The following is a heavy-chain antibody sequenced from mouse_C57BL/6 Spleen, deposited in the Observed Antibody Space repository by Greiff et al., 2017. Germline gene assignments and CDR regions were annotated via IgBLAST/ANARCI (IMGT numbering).Heavy chain of an antibody. CDR1: GYTFTSYW. CDR3: ARGGLRRSAAMDY. CDR2: IYPGSGST. V-gene: IGHV1-55*01. J-gene: IGHJ4*01. Sequence: QVQLQQPGAELVKPGASVKMSCKASGYTFTSYWITWVKQRPGQGLEWIGDIYPGSGSTNYNEKFKSKATLTVDTSSSTAYMQLSSLTSEDSAVYYCARGGLRRSAAMDYWGQGTSATVSS. D-gene: IGHD2-4*01.